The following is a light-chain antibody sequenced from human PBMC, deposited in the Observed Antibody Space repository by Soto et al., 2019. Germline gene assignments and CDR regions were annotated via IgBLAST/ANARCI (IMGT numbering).Light chain of an antibody. Sequence: IQMRQSPSTLSASVGDSVTITCRASQIVTGSLAWFQHKPGKAPKLLIYDDSSLESGVPSRFSSTGSGTTFTLTISRLQPEDFATYYCQHYNTYSWTFGQGTTVETK. CDR3: QHYNTYSWT. V-gene: IGKV1-5*01. CDR1: QIVTGS. J-gene: IGKJ1*01. CDR2: DDS.